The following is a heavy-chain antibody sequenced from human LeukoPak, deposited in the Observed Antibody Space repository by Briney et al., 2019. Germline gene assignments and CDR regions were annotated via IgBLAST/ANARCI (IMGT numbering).Heavy chain of an antibody. J-gene: IGHJ3*02. V-gene: IGHV4-39*07. Sequence: SETLSLTCTVSGGSLSSSSYYWGWIRQPPGKGLEWVGSIYYSGSTYYNPSFKSRVTISVDMSKNQFSLRVTSVTAADTAVYYCARNLTPLDAFDIWGQGILVTVSS. CDR2: IYYSGST. CDR3: ARNLTPLDAFDI. CDR1: GGSLSSSSYY. D-gene: IGHD1-14*01.